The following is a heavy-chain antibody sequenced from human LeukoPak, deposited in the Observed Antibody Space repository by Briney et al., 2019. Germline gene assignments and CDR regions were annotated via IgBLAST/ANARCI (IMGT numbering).Heavy chain of an antibody. CDR2: ISSSSSYI. J-gene: IGHJ4*02. V-gene: IGHV3-21*01. CDR1: GFTFSSYS. D-gene: IGHD3-3*01. Sequence: GGSLRLSCAASGFTFSSYSMNWVRQAPGKGLEWVSSISSSSSYIYYADSVKVRFTISRDNARNSLYLQMNSLRAEDTAVYYCARVGDDFWSGPYFDYWGQGTLVTVSS. CDR3: ARVGDDFWSGPYFDY.